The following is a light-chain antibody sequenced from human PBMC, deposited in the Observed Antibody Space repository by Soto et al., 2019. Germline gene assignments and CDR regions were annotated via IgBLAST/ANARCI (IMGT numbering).Light chain of an antibody. Sequence: EIVLTQSPGTLSLSPGERATLSCRTSQSVSSSYLAWYQQKPGQAPRLLIYGASSRATGIPERFSGSGSGTDFTLTISRLEPDDFAVYYCQQYGRSWWTFGQGTKVEIK. V-gene: IGKV3-20*01. CDR2: GAS. CDR3: QQYGRSWWT. J-gene: IGKJ1*01. CDR1: QSVSSSY.